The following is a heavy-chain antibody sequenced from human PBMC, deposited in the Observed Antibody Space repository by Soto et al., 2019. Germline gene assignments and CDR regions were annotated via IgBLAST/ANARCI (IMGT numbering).Heavy chain of an antibody. V-gene: IGHV3-30*18. CDR1: GFTFSSYG. CDR3: AKKGYTLVRGVIITPYYYGMDV. D-gene: IGHD3-10*01. Sequence: GGSLRLSCAASGFTFSSYGMHWVRQAPGKGLEWVAVISYDGNYKYYADSVKGRFTISRDSSKNTPYLQMNSLRGEDTAVYYCAKKGYTLVRGVIITPYYYGMDVWGQGTTVTAP. CDR2: ISYDGNYK. J-gene: IGHJ6*02.